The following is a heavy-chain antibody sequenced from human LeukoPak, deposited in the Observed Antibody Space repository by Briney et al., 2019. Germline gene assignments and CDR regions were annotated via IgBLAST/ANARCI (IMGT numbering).Heavy chain of an antibody. J-gene: IGHJ6*02. CDR1: GGSISAYC. V-gene: IGHV4-4*07. CDR2: VYRTGNT. CDR3: ARDDFEYSVHYGMDV. Sequence: PSETLSLTCSVSGGSISAYCWSWIRQPAGKGLEWIGRVYRTGNTNYNPSLQSQVTMSVDTSKNQISLRLRSVTAADTAVYFCARDDFEYSVHYGMDVWGQGTAVTVSS. D-gene: IGHD3-9*01.